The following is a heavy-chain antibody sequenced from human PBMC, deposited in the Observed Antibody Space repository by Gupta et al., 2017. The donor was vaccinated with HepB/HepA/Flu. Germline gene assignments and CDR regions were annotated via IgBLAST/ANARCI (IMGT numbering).Heavy chain of an antibody. J-gene: IGHJ4*02. V-gene: IGHV3-23*01. CDR2: ISGSGDNT. CDR3: AKASAKTRTYGSGSYVDS. Sequence: EAPLLESGGGLVQPGGSLRLSCAASGFTFNNYAMSWGRQAPGKGLEWVSAISGSGDNTYYADSVKGRFTISRDNSKNTLYVQMNSLRADDTAVYYCAKASAKTRTYGSGSYVDSWGQGTLVTVSS. CDR1: GFTFNNYA. D-gene: IGHD3-10*01.